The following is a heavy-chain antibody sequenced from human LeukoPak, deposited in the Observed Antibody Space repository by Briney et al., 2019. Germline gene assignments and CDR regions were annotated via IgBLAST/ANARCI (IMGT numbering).Heavy chain of an antibody. CDR3: AFGGFNCSSTSCYLDYYYYYGMDV. D-gene: IGHD2-2*01. J-gene: IGHJ6*04. Sequence: SVKVSCKASGGTFSSYAISWVRQAPGQGLEWMGGIIPIFGTANYAQKFQGRVTITADESTSTAYMELSSLRSEDTAVYYRAFGGFNCSSTSCYLDYYYYYGMDVWGKGTTVTVSS. CDR2: IIPIFGTA. V-gene: IGHV1-69*13. CDR1: GGTFSSYA.